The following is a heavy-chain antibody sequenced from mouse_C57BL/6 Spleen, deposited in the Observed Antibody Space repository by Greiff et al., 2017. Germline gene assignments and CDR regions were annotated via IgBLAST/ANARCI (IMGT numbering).Heavy chain of an antibody. CDR3: ARGGPTGGFAY. CDR1: GFTFSDYG. CDR2: ISSGSSTI. V-gene: IGHV5-17*01. J-gene: IGHJ3*01. Sequence: EVMLVESEGGLVKPGGSLKLSCAASGFTFSDYGMHWVRQAPEKGLEWVAYISSGSSTIYYADTVKGRFTISRDNAKNTLFLQMTCLRSEDTAMYDCARGGPTGGFAYWGQGTLVTVSA. D-gene: IGHD1-1*01.